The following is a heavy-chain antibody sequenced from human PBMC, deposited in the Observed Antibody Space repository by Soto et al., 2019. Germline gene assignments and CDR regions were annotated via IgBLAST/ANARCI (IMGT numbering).Heavy chain of an antibody. D-gene: IGHD3-22*01. Sequence: GASVKVSCKTAGYTFTSYAMHWVRQAPGQRLEWMGWINVGNGNTKYSQKFQGRVTITRDTSASTAYMELSSLRSEDTAVYYCARVITTDWFDPWGQGTLVTVSS. V-gene: IGHV1-3*01. J-gene: IGHJ5*02. CDR2: INVGNGNT. CDR1: GYTFTSYA. CDR3: ARVITTDWFDP.